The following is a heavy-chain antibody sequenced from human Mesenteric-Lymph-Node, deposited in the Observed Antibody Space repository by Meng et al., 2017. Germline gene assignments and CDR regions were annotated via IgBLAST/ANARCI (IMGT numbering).Heavy chain of an antibody. CDR2: ISSSSSYI. D-gene: IGHD2-21*02. J-gene: IGHJ6*02. CDR1: GFTFSSYA. V-gene: IGHV3-21*01. CDR3: AREISMSVTAYYYGMDV. Sequence: GESLKISCAASGFTFSSYAMSWVRQAPGKGLEWVSSISSSSSYIYYADSVKGRFTISRDNSKNTLYLQMNNLRDEDTAVYYCAREISMSVTAYYYGMDVWGQGTTVTVSS.